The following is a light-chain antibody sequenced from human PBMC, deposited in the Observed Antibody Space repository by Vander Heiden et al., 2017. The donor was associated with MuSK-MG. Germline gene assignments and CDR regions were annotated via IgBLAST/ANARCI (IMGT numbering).Light chain of an antibody. V-gene: IGKV4-1*01. CDR1: QSVLYSSNNKNY. CDR3: QQDDSTLLN. CDR2: WAS. J-gene: IGKJ4*01. Sequence: DIVLTQSPDSLAVSLGGRATINCQSSQSVLYSSNNKNYLAWYQQRPGQPPKLLIYWASTRDSGVPDRFSGSGSGTDFTLTISSLQAEDVAVYYCQQDDSTLLNFGGGTKVXIK.